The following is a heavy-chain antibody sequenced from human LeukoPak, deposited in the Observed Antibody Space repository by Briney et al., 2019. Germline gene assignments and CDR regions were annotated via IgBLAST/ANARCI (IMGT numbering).Heavy chain of an antibody. D-gene: IGHD1-1*01. CDR2: IIISSSYI. CDR3: ARGQGWNPEAVTNAFDI. J-gene: IGHJ3*02. Sequence: GGSLRPSWQALEFTSGSFAMNWSRQPPGKGRDWVSSIIISSSYIYYADSVKGRFTISRDNAKNSLYLQMNSLRAEDTAVYYCARGQGWNPEAVTNAFDIWGQGTMVTVSS. CDR1: EFTSGSFA. V-gene: IGHV3-21*01.